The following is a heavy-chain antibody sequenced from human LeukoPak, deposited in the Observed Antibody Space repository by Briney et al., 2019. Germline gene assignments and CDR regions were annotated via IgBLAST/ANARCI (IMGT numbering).Heavy chain of an antibody. CDR1: GGSISSSSYY. Sequence: SETLSLTCTVSGGSISSSSYYWGWIRQPPGKGLEWIGSIYYSGSTYYNPSLKSRVTISVDTSKNQFSLKLSSVTAADTAVYYCARQASLPYYDFWSGSVHLPQKKEHTPRSWWFDPWGQGTLVTVSS. CDR3: ARQASLPYYDFWSGSVHLPQKKEHTPRSWWFDP. D-gene: IGHD3-3*01. V-gene: IGHV4-39*01. CDR2: IYYSGST. J-gene: IGHJ5*02.